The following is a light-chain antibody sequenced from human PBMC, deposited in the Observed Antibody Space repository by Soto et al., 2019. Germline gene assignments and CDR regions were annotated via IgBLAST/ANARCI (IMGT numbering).Light chain of an antibody. CDR3: QQYNNYPYT. J-gene: IGKJ2*01. Sequence: DIQMTQSPSTLPASVGDRVTITCRASQSIRSWLAWYQQKPGKAPKLLIYKASSLQSGVPSRFSGSGSGTEFTLTISSLQPDDFATYYCQQYNNYPYTFGQGTKLEIK. V-gene: IGKV1-5*03. CDR2: KAS. CDR1: QSIRSW.